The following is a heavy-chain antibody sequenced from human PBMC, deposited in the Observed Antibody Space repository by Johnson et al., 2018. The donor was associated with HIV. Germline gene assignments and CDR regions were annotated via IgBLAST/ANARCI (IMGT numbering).Heavy chain of an antibody. CDR1: GFTFSSYA. Sequence: VQLVESGGGLVQPGGSLRLSCAASGFTFSSYAMSWVRQAPGKGLEWVSAISGSGGSTYYADSVKGRFTISRDNSKNTLYLQMDSLRAEDTAVYYCAKPVREEGMVMSGGHAFDIWGQGTMVTVSS. J-gene: IGHJ3*02. V-gene: IGHV3-23*04. CDR2: ISGSGGST. CDR3: AKPVREEGMVMSGGHAFDI. D-gene: IGHD4-23*01.